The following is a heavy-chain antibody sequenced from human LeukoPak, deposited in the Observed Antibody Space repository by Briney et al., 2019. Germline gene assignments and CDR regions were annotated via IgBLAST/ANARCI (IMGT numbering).Heavy chain of an antibody. CDR2: ISYDGSNK. V-gene: IGHV3-30-3*01. CDR1: GFTFSSYA. D-gene: IGHD1-26*01. J-gene: IGHJ4*02. CDR3: ARQMQSHGNFDS. Sequence: GRSLRLSCAASGFTFSSYAMHWVRQAPGKGLEWVAVISYDGSNKYYADSVKGRFTISRDNSKNTLFLQMNSLRAEDTAMYYCARQMQSHGNFDSWGQGALVTVSS.